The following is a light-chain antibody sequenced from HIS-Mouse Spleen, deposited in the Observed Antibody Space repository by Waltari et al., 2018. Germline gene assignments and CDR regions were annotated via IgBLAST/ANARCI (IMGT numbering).Light chain of an antibody. V-gene: IGLV3-19*01. CDR1: SLSSSS. CDR2: GKN. Sequence: SSELTQDPAVSVALGQTVRITCQGDSLSSSSASWYQQKPGQAHVLVIYGKNNRPSGIPDRFSGSNSGNTASLTITGAQAEDEADYYCNSRDSSGNHVVFGGGTKLTVL. J-gene: IGLJ2*01. CDR3: NSRDSSGNHVV.